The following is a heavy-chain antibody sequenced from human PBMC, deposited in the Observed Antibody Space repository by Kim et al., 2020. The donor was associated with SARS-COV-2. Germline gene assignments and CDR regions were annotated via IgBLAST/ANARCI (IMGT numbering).Heavy chain of an antibody. Sequence: GGSLRLSCAASGFTFSSYGMHWVRQAPGKGLEWVAVIWYDGSNKYYADSVKGRFTISRDNSKNTLYLQMNSLRAEDTAVYYCARMGGPKYSYGYYYGMDVWGQGTTVTVSS. J-gene: IGHJ6*02. V-gene: IGHV3-33*01. CDR1: GFTFSSYG. CDR2: IWYDGSNK. D-gene: IGHD5-18*01. CDR3: ARMGGPKYSYGYYYGMDV.